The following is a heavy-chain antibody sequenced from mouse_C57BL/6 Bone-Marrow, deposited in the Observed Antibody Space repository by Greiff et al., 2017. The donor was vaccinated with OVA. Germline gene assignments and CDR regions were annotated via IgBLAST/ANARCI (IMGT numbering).Heavy chain of an antibody. V-gene: IGHV5-17*01. CDR2: ISSGSSTI. CDR1: GYTFSNYG. CDR3: GDDYSNVFGG. J-gene: IGHJ2*01. Sequence: EVQLVQSGAGLVKPGSSLKLSCEASGYTFSNYGMHWVRQAPEKGLEWVAYISSGSSTIYYADTVKGRFTITRDNAKNTPFLQMNRLRSEDTAMYYCGDDYSNVFGGWGQGTTLSASS. D-gene: IGHD2-5*01.